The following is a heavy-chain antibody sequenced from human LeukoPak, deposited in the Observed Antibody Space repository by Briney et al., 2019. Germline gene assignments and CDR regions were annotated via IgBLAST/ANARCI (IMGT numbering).Heavy chain of an antibody. CDR2: IYWDDDD. J-gene: IGHJ4*02. CDR1: GFSLNTRGVG. V-gene: IGHV2-5*02. CDR3: AHRPNFQYFFDY. Sequence: GCGPTLVKPTQTLTLTCTFSGFSLNTRGVGVGWIPQPPGEALAWLARIYWDDDDRYSPSLKSRLTITKDITRNQVVLTMTNMDLVDTATYYCAHRPNFQYFFDYWGQGALVTVSS. D-gene: IGHD4/OR15-4a*01.